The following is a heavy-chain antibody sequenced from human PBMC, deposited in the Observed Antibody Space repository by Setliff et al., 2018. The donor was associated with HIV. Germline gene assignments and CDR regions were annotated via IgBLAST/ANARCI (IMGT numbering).Heavy chain of an antibody. Sequence: GGSLRLSCAASGFTFSDHYMDWVRQAPGKGLEWVAFIRYDGSDKYYVDSVKGRFTVSRDNSKNTLYLQMNSLRPEDTALYYCAKDRLLDGSSWYYLDYWGQGTLVTVSS. D-gene: IGHD6-13*01. CDR1: GFTFSDHY. CDR3: AKDRLLDGSSWYYLDY. V-gene: IGHV3-30*02. J-gene: IGHJ4*02. CDR2: IRYDGSDK.